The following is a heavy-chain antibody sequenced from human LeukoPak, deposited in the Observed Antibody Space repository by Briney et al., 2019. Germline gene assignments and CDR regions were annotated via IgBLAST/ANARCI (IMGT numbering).Heavy chain of an antibody. Sequence: HGESLKISCKTSGYRFTSHWIAWVRQTPGKGLEWMGIIHPDDSETKYSPSFQGHVTISVDKTFNTAYLQWNSLKASDTAIYYCARRVTGNYYYYMDIWGKGTTVIVSS. D-gene: IGHD1-20*01. CDR3: ARRVTGNYYYYMDI. J-gene: IGHJ6*03. CDR1: GYRFTSHW. CDR2: IHPDDSET. V-gene: IGHV5-51*01.